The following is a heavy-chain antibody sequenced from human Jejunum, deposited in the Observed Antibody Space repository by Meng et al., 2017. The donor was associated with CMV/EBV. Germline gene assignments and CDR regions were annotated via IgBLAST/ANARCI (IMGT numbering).Heavy chain of an antibody. V-gene: IGHV3-21*01. J-gene: IGHJ4*02. CDR1: GLTFRTYT. Sequence: CADSGLTFRTYTMNGVRQAAGKGLEWVSSITSSGTFIYYADSAKGRFTISRDNAKNSLYLQMNSLRADDTAVYYCARDYRRGDGSGWGQGTLVTVSS. D-gene: IGHD2-21*02. CDR2: ITSSGTFI. CDR3: ARDYRRGDGSG.